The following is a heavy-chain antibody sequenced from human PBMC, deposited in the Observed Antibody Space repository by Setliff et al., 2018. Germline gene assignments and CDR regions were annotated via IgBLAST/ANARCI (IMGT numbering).Heavy chain of an antibody. CDR2: INRRGTT. CDR1: GGSVNSGYDN. V-gene: IGHV4-61*09. D-gene: IGHD6-19*01. Sequence: SQTLSLTCTVSGGSVNSGYDNWNWLRQPAGKGLEWIGHINRRGTTNFTPSLKSRVTISLDTSKNQFSLNLTSVTAADTAVYYCARASSGWYSAYYYYMDVWGKGTTVTVSS. CDR3: ARASSGWYSAYYYYMDV. J-gene: IGHJ6*03.